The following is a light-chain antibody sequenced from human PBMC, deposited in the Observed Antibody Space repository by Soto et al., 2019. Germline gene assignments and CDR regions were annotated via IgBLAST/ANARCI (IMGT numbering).Light chain of an antibody. Sequence: QSALAQPASVSGSPGQSITISCTGTSSDVGAYNFVSWHQQHPGKAPKLMIYNVYDRPPGISYRFSGSKSGNTASLTISGLQGEHEAHYYCIAYTVSRTYVFGTGTKVTVL. CDR2: NVY. CDR3: IAYTVSRTYV. V-gene: IGLV2-14*03. J-gene: IGLJ1*01. CDR1: SSDVGAYNF.